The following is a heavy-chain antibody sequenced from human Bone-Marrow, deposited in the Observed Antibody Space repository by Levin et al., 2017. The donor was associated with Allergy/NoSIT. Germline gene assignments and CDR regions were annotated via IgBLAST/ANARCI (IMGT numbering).Heavy chain of an antibody. J-gene: IGHJ4*02. V-gene: IGHV4-39*01. CDR1: GGSMSSVSYY. Sequence: ASETLSLTCTVSGGSMSSVSYYWGWIRQPPGKGLEWIGSIYNSVSTHYNPSLKSRVTVSVDMSKNQFSLRLRSVTAADTAVYYCAKNSSGWTFDNWGQGTLVAVSS. D-gene: IGHD6-19*01. CDR2: IYNSVST. CDR3: AKNSSGWTFDN.